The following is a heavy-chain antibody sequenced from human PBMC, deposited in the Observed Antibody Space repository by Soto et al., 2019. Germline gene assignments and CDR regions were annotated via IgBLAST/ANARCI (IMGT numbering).Heavy chain of an antibody. CDR3: GTQPGGGGY. V-gene: IGHV3-53*01. Sequence: EVQLVESGGGLIQPGGSLRLSCAVSGFTVSNNYMSWVRQAPGKGLEGVSVIYSGGYTAYGDSVKGRFTISRDNSKNTHYLQRNSRGAADPAVFCVGTQPGGGGYWGQGTLVTVSS. CDR1: GFTVSNNY. D-gene: IGHD7-27*01. J-gene: IGHJ4*02. CDR2: IYSGGYT.